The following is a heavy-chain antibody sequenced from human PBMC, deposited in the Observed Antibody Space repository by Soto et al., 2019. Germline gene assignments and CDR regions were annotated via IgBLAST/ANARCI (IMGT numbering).Heavy chain of an antibody. CDR2: MWPDGSGE. CDR1: GFTFSEQG. V-gene: IGHV3-33*01. CDR3: VRDGEIGVWNFDY. J-gene: IGHJ4*02. Sequence: QVQLVESGGGVVQPGRSLRLSCATSGFTFSEQGIHWVRQAPGKGLEWVAFMWPDGSGEVYVDSVRGRFTISRDNAKSTVFLQMDSLRAEDTAVYYCVRDGEIGVWNFDYWGQGTLVTVSS. D-gene: IGHD3-3*01.